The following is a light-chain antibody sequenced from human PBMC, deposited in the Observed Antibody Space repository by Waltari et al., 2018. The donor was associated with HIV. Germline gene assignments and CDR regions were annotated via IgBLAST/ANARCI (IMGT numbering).Light chain of an antibody. J-gene: IGLJ1*01. Sequence: QSALTQPRSVSGTPGQSVTISCTVSSNDVGGYKYVPRYEQHPGNAPKLMIYDVSKRRSGVPDRFSGSKSGNTASLTISGLQAEDEADYYCCSYAGSYSYVFGTGTKVTVL. CDR1: SNDVGGYKY. CDR3: CSYAGSYSYV. V-gene: IGLV2-11*01. CDR2: DVS.